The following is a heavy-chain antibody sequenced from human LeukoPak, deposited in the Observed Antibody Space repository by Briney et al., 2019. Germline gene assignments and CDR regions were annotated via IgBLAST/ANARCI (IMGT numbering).Heavy chain of an antibody. CDR2: INPSGGST. J-gene: IGHJ4*02. Sequence: ASVKVSCKASGYTFTSYYMHWVRQAPGQGLEWMGIINPSGGSTSYAQKFQGRVTMTRDTSSSTVYMELSSLRSEDTAVYYCATYSSSSQPFDYWGQGTLVTVSS. CDR3: ATYSSSSQPFDY. CDR1: GYTFTSYY. V-gene: IGHV1-46*01. D-gene: IGHD6-6*01.